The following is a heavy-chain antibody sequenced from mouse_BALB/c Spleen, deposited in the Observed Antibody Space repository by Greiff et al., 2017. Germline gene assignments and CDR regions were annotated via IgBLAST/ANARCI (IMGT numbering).Heavy chain of an antibody. CDR3: ARGDFYDGYYFDV. Sequence: EVQLQESGPGLVKPSQSLSLTCSVTGYSITSGYYWNWIRQFPGNKLEWMGYISYDGSNNYNPSLKNRISITRDTSKNQFFLKLNSVTTEDTATYYCARGDFYDGYYFDVWGAGTTVTVSS. V-gene: IGHV3-6*02. J-gene: IGHJ1*01. CDR2: ISYDGSN. D-gene: IGHD2-3*01. CDR1: GYSITSGYY.